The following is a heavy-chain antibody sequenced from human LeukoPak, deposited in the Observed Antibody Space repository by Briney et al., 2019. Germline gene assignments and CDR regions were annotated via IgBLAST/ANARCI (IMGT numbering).Heavy chain of an antibody. CDR3: ARYYDFWSGYSYYYYGMDV. V-gene: IGHV1-8*01. Sequence: ASVKVSCKASGYTFTSYDINWVRQATGQGLEWMGWMNPNSGNTGYAQKFQGRVTMTRNTSISTAYMELSSLRSEDTAVYYCARYYDFWSGYSYYYYGMDVWGQGTTVTVSS. CDR2: MNPNSGNT. CDR1: GYTFTSYD. J-gene: IGHJ6*02. D-gene: IGHD3-3*01.